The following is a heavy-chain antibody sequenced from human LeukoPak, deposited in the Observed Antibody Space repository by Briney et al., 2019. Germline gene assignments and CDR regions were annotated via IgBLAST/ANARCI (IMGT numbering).Heavy chain of an antibody. Sequence: PSETLSLTCTVSGYSISSGYYWGWIRQPPGKGLEWIGSIYYSGSTYYNPSLKSRVTISVDTSKNQFSLKLSSVTAADTAVYYCARDADYYDSSGYYEKGAYYFDYWGQGTLVTVSS. J-gene: IGHJ4*02. CDR1: GYSISSGYY. CDR3: ARDADYYDSSGYYEKGAYYFDY. CDR2: IYYSGST. D-gene: IGHD3-22*01. V-gene: IGHV4-38-2*02.